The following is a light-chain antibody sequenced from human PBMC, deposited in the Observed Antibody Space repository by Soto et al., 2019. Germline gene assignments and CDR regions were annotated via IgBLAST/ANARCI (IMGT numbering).Light chain of an antibody. J-gene: IGKJ1*01. V-gene: IGKV1-5*03. CDR3: QQYNSYWT. CDR1: QSISSW. CDR2: KAS. Sequence: DIQMTHSPSTLSASVGDRVTITFRASQSISSWLAWYQQKPGKAPKLLIYKASSLESGVPSRFSGSGYGTEFTLTISSLQPDDFATYYCQQYNSYWTFGQGTKVDIK.